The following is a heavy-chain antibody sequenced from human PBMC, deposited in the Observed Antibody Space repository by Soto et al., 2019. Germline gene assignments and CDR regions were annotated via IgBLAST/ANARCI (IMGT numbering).Heavy chain of an antibody. V-gene: IGHV3-23*01. D-gene: IGHD6-25*01. CDR3: AKFFVETGGSSGWPWSFHF. Sequence: EVQLLESGGGLVQPGGSLRLSCAASGFTFSSYAMSWVRQAPGKGLEWVSAISGTGGTTYYADSVKGRFTISRDNSRNTLHLQTNSLRAEDTAIYYCAKFFVETGGSSGWPWSFHFWGQGTLVTVPS. CDR1: GFTFSSYA. J-gene: IGHJ4*02. CDR2: ISGTGGTT.